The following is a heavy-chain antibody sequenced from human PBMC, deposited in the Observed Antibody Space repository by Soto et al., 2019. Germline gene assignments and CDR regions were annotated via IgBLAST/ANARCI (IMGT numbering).Heavy chain of an antibody. D-gene: IGHD2-2*01. CDR3: ARDLYCSSSTCREKVGYYYSLDV. J-gene: IGHJ6*03. V-gene: IGHV3-33*01. CDR1: GFTFSNYG. Sequence: EGSLRRSCAASGFTFSNYGMHWVRQAPGKGLEWVAVIWYDGSNKYYADSVKGRFTISRDNSKNTLYLQMNSLRAEDTAVYYCARDLYCSSSTCREKVGYYYSLDVWGKGTTVTVPS. CDR2: IWYDGSNK.